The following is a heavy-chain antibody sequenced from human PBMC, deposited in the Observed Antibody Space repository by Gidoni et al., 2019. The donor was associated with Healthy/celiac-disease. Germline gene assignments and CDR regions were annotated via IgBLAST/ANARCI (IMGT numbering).Heavy chain of an antibody. D-gene: IGHD1-26*01. CDR2: IYHSGST. CDR3: AAIVGATFDY. CDR1: GYSISSGYY. V-gene: IGHV4-38-2*01. Sequence: QVQLQESGPGLVKPSETLSLTCAVSGYSISSGYYWGWIRQPPGKGLEWIGSIYHSGSTYYNPSLKSRVTISVDTSKNQFSLKLSSVTAADTAVYYCAAIVGATFDYWGQGTLVTVSS. J-gene: IGHJ4*02.